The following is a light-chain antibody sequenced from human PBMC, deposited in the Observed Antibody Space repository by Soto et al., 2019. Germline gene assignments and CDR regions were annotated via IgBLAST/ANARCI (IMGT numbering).Light chain of an antibody. CDR2: DAS. CDR3: QQYNNWPPLT. V-gene: IGKV3-15*01. CDR1: QFMGSN. J-gene: IGKJ4*01. Sequence: MTQSPVTLSVSPGERATLSCRASQFMGSNLAWYQQKPAQPPRLLIYDASTRATGIPARFSGSGSGTEFPLTISSLQSEDFAVYYCQQYNNWPPLTFGGGTKVDIK.